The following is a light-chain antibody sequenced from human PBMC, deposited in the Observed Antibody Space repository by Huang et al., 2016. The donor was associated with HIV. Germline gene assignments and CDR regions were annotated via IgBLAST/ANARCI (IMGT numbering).Light chain of an antibody. V-gene: IGKV4-1*01. CDR1: QIILYSSKNKNY. CDR2: WAS. CDR3: QQYFETPLT. J-gene: IGKJ4*01. Sequence: DIVMTQSPDSLAVSLGERATVNCKSSQIILYSSKNKNYLAWYQQKPGQPPKLLIYWASTRESGVPDRFSVSGSGTDFTLTISSLQAEDVAVYYCQQYFETPLTFGGGTKVEIK.